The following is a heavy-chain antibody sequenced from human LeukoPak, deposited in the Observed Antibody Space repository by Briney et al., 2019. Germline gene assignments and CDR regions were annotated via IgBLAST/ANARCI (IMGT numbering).Heavy chain of an antibody. D-gene: IGHD3-3*01. CDR1: GFTFSSYA. CDR2: ISYDGSNK. Sequence: GGSLRLSCAASGFTFSSYAMHWVRQAPGKGLEWVAVISYDGSNKYYADSVKGRFTISRDNSKNTLYLQMNSLRAEDTAVYYCAKDYDFWSGHMGGPYNWFDPWGQGTLVTVSS. J-gene: IGHJ5*02. CDR3: AKDYDFWSGHMGGPYNWFDP. V-gene: IGHV3-30*04.